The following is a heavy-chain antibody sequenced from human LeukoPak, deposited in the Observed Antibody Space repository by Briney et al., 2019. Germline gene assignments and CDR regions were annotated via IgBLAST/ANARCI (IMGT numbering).Heavy chain of an antibody. V-gene: IGHV3-48*03. Sequence: GGSLRLSCAASGFTFSSYETNWVRQAAGKGLEWVSYISSSGSTIYYADSVKGRFTISRDNAKNSLYLQMNSLRAEDTAVYYCAREYADAFDYWGQGTLVTVSS. CDR3: AREYADAFDY. CDR1: GFTFSSYE. CDR2: ISSSGSTI. J-gene: IGHJ4*02.